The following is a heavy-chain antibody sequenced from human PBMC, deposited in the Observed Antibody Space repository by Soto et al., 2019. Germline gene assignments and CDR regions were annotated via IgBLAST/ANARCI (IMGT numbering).Heavy chain of an antibody. Sequence: QVQLVESGGGVVQPGRSLRLSCAASGFTFSSYAMHWVRQAPGKGLEWVAVISYDGSNKYYADSVKGRFTISRDNSKNTLYLQMNSLRAEDTAVYYCARDSGNSSGWYGDDYWGQGTLVTVSS. CDR2: ISYDGSNK. CDR3: ARDSGNSSGWYGDDY. V-gene: IGHV3-30-3*01. D-gene: IGHD6-19*01. CDR1: GFTFSSYA. J-gene: IGHJ4*02.